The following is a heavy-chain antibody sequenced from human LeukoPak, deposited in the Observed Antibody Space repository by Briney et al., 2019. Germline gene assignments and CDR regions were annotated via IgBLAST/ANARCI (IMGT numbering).Heavy chain of an antibody. D-gene: IGHD3-10*01. V-gene: IGHV3-9*01. Sequence: PGRSLRLSCAASGFTFDDYAMHWVRQAPGKGLEWVSGISWNSGSIGYADSVKGRFTISRDNAKNSLYLQMNSLRAEDTALYYCARAGQLWFGESWMDVWGRGTTVTVSS. CDR2: ISWNSGSI. CDR1: GFTFDDYA. J-gene: IGHJ6*02. CDR3: ARAGQLWFGESWMDV.